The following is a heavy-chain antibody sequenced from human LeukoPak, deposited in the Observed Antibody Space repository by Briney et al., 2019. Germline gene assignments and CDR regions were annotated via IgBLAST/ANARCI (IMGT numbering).Heavy chain of an antibody. V-gene: IGHV3-21*01. D-gene: IGHD1-7*01. J-gene: IGHJ4*02. CDR2: ISSSSSYI. Sequence: PGGSLRLSCAASGFTFSSYSMNWVRQAPGKGLEWVSSISSSSSYIYYADSVKGRFTISRDNAKNSLYLQMNSLRAEDTAVYYCARGVLELHMPIDYWGQGTLVTVSS. CDR1: GFTFSSYS. CDR3: ARGVLELHMPIDY.